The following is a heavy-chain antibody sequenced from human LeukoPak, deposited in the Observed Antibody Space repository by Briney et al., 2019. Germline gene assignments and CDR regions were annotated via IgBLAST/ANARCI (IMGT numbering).Heavy chain of an antibody. Sequence: SETLSLTCTVSGDSISNSAYYWVWIRQPPGKGLEWIGTITNTGNTYSNPSLKSRVTISIDTSKTQISLKLTSVTAADTAVFYCARKTPGTSVDVWGQGTPVTVPS. CDR3: ARKTPGTSVDV. V-gene: IGHV4-39*01. J-gene: IGHJ6*02. D-gene: IGHD3-10*01. CDR1: GDSISNSAYY. CDR2: ITNTGNT.